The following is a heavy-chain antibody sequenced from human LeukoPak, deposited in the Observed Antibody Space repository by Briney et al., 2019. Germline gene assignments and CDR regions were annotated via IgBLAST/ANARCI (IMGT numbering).Heavy chain of an antibody. Sequence: ASVKVSCKASGYTFTGYYMHRVRQAPGQGLEWMGWINPNSGGTNYVQKFQGRVTMTRDTSISTVYMELTRLRSDDTAFYYCARDGNFDYWGQGTLVTVSS. CDR1: GYTFTGYY. CDR2: INPNSGGT. D-gene: IGHD1-14*01. J-gene: IGHJ4*02. V-gene: IGHV1-2*02. CDR3: ARDGNFDY.